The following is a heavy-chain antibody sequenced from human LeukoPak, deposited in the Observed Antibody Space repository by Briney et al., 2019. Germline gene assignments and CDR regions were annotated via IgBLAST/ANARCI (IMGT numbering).Heavy chain of an antibody. V-gene: IGHV4-4*02. Sequence: PSETLSLTCAVSGGSISSSNWWSWVRQPPGKGLEWIGYIYYSGSTNYNPSLKSRVTISVDTSKNQFSLKLSSVTAADTAVYYCARLDYGGNPIDYWGQGTLVTVSS. CDR2: IYYSGST. J-gene: IGHJ4*02. CDR3: ARLDYGGNPIDY. CDR1: GGSISSSNW. D-gene: IGHD4-23*01.